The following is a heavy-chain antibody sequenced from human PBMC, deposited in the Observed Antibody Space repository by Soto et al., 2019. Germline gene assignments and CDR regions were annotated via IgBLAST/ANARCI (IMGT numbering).Heavy chain of an antibody. V-gene: IGHV4-59*01. J-gene: IGHJ6*02. CDR2: IYYSGST. D-gene: IGHD3-3*01. CDR3: ARTRAYSVFGVVIKGSYYYGMDV. Sequence: SETLSLTCTVSGGSISSYYWSWRRQPPGKGLEWIGYIYYSGSTNYNPSLKSRVTISVDTSKNQFSLKLSSVTAADTAVYYCARTRAYSVFGVVIKGSYYYGMDVWGQGTTVTVSS. CDR1: GGSISSYY.